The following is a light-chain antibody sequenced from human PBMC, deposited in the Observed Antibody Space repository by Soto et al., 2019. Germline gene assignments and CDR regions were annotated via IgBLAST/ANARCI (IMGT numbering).Light chain of an antibody. CDR1: QSVLYSSNNKNY. V-gene: IGKV4-1*01. CDR2: WAS. CDR3: QQYYSTPWT. Sequence: DIVMTQSPDSLAVSLGEXATINCKSSQSVLYSSNNKNYLAWYQQKPGQPPKLLIYWASTRESGVPDRFSGSGSGTDFTLTISSLQAEDVAVYYCQQYYSTPWTFGQGTKVENK. J-gene: IGKJ1*01.